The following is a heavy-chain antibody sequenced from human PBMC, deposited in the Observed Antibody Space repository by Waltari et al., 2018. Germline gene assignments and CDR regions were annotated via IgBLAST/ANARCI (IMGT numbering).Heavy chain of an antibody. Sequence: EVQLVESGGGLVQPGRSLRLPCTASGFTFGDYALSWVRQAPGKGLEWVGFIRSKAYGGTTEYAASVKGRFTISRDDSKSIAYLQMNSLKTEDTAVYYCTRGSKQRGFDPWGQGTLVTVSS. CDR2: IRSKAYGGTT. V-gene: IGHV3-49*04. CDR1: GFTFGDYA. CDR3: TRGSKQRGFDP. J-gene: IGHJ5*02. D-gene: IGHD1-1*01.